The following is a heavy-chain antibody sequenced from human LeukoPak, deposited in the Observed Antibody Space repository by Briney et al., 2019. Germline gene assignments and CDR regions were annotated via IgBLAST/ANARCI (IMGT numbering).Heavy chain of an antibody. V-gene: IGHV4-59*01. Sequence: SETLSLTCTVSGGSISSYYWSWIRQPPGKGLEWIGYIYYSGSTNYNPSLKSRVTISVDTSKNQFSLRLSSVTAADTAVYYCARGISLHSGYDWRFDPWGQGTLVTVSS. J-gene: IGHJ5*02. CDR2: IYYSGST. CDR3: ARGISLHSGYDWRFDP. CDR1: GGSISSYY. D-gene: IGHD5-12*01.